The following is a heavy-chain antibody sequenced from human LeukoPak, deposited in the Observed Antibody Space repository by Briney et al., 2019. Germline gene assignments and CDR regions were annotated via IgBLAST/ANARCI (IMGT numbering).Heavy chain of an antibody. D-gene: IGHD6-19*01. CDR2: IRSKANSYAT. CDR3: TCRIAVAGTVFDY. J-gene: IGHJ4*02. V-gene: IGHV3-73*01. Sequence: GGSLRLSCAASGFTFSGSAMHWVRQASGKGLEWVGRIRSKANSYATAYAASVKGRFTISRDDSKNTAYLQMNSLKTEDTAVYYCTCRIAVAGTVFDYCGQGTLVTVSS. CDR1: GFTFSGSA.